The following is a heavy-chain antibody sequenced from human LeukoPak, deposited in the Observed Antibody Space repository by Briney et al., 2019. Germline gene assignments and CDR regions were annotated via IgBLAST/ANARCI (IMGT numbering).Heavy chain of an antibody. CDR2: INHSGST. CDR1: GGSFSGYY. CDR3: ASHPAPAAMNRGYYFDY. V-gene: IGHV4-34*01. D-gene: IGHD2-2*01. Sequence: SETPSLTCAVYGGSFSGYYWSWIRQPPGKGLEWIGEINHSGSTNYNPSLKSRVTISVDTSKNQFSLKLSSVTAADTAVYYCASHPAPAAMNRGYYFDYWGQGTLVTVSS. J-gene: IGHJ4*02.